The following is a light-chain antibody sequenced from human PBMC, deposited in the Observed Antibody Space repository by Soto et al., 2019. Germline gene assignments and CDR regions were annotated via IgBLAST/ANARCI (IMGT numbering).Light chain of an antibody. V-gene: IGKV3-20*01. Sequence: EIVLTQSPGALPLSPGERATLSCRASQSVSSYLAWYQQKPGQAPRLLIYGASSRATGIPDRFRGSGSGTDFTLTISRLEPEDFAVYYCQQYGRPSRTFGQGTKVEI. CDR3: QQYGRPSRT. J-gene: IGKJ1*01. CDR1: QSVSSY. CDR2: GAS.